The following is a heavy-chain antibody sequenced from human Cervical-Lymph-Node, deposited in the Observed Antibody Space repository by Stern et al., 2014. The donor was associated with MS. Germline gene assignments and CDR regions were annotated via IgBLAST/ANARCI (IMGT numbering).Heavy chain of an antibody. D-gene: IGHD2-21*01. CDR1: GFTFSDYY. J-gene: IGHJ4*02. CDR3: ARGGID. CDR2: IRDKADSYTT. Sequence: EVQLVESGGDLVQPGGSLRLSCAASGFTFSDYYMDWVRQAPGKGLEWVGRIRDKADSYTTEYAASVNGRFSISRDDSRNSLYLQMSSLKTEDTAVYYCARGGIDWGQGTLVTVSS. V-gene: IGHV3-72*01.